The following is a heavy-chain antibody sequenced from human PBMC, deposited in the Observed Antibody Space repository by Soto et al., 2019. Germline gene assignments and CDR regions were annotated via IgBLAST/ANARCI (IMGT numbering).Heavy chain of an antibody. J-gene: IGHJ6*03. CDR1: GYMFPSYG. Sequence: QVQLVQSGAEVKKPGASVKVSCKASGYMFPSYGITWVRQAPGQGLEWMGWISGYNGNTNYAQKFQGRVTLTTDTSTTTAYLELRSLTSDDTAVYYCARDQRKNVVVVPAAYYYYYMDVWGKGTTVTVSS. D-gene: IGHD2-2*01. CDR3: ARDQRKNVVVVPAAYYYYYMDV. V-gene: IGHV1-18*01. CDR2: ISGYNGNT.